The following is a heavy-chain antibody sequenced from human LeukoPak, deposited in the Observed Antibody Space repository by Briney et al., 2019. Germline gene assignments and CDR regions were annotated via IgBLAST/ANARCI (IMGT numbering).Heavy chain of an antibody. J-gene: IGHJ4*02. Sequence: GGSLRLSCAASGFTFSSYGMHWVRQAPGKGLVWVSRVNNDGSGTTYADSVKGRLTISRDDAKNTLYLQMNSLRAEDTAVYYCARDRQSYSYGPSDYWGQGTLVTVSS. CDR2: VNNDGSGT. CDR3: ARDRQSYSYGPSDY. CDR1: GFTFSSYG. V-gene: IGHV3-74*01. D-gene: IGHD5-18*01.